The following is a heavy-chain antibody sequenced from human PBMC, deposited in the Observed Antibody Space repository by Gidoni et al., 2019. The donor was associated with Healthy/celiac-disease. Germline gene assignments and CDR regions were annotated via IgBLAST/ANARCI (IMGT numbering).Heavy chain of an antibody. CDR3: AREQYYYDSSGYRGWFDP. Sequence: QVQLQESGPGLVKPSETLSLTCAVSGYSISSGYSWGWIRQPPGKGLEWIGSIYHSGSTYYNPSLKSRVTISVDTSKNQFSLKLSSVTAADTAVYYCAREQYYYDSSGYRGWFDPWGQGTLVTVSS. V-gene: IGHV4-38-2*02. J-gene: IGHJ5*02. CDR2: IYHSGST. CDR1: GYSISSGYS. D-gene: IGHD3-22*01.